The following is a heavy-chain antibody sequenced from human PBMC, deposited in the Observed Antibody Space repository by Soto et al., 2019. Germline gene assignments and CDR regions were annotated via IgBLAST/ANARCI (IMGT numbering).Heavy chain of an antibody. V-gene: IGHV3-21*01. Sequence: GGSLRLSCAASGFTFSSYSMNWVRQAPGKGLEWVSSISSSSSYIYYADSVKGRFTISRDNAKNSLYLQMNSLRAEDTAVYYCARDPILGYCSSTSCYYMDVWGKGTTVTVSS. CDR2: ISSSSSYI. J-gene: IGHJ6*03. CDR3: ARDPILGYCSSTSCYYMDV. D-gene: IGHD2-2*01. CDR1: GFTFSSYS.